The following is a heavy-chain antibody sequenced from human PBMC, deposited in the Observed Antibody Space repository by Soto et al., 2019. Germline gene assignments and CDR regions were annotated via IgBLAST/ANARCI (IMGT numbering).Heavy chain of an antibody. D-gene: IGHD5-12*01. Sequence: PSETLSLTCTVSGVSISSYYWSWIRQPPGKGLEWIGYIYYSGSTNYNPSLKSRVTISVDTSKNQFSLKLSSVTAADTAVYYCARVSDDAAIRLEGYYYYYMDVWGKGTTVTVSS. J-gene: IGHJ6*03. CDR1: GVSISSYY. V-gene: IGHV4-59*01. CDR3: ARVSDDAAIRLEGYYYYYMDV. CDR2: IYYSGST.